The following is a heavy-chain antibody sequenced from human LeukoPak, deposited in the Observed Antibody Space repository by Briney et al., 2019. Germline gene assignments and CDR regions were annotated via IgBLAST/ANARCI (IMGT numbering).Heavy chain of an antibody. J-gene: IGHJ3*02. D-gene: IGHD1-26*01. V-gene: IGHV5-51*01. CDR1: GYRFTSYW. CDR3: ARRRGRYSGDAFDI. Sequence: GESLKISCKGSGYRFTSYWIGWVRQMPGKGLERMGFIYPGGSDTRYSPSFQGQVTISTDKSMSTAYLQWSSLKASDTAMYYCARRRGRYSGDAFDIWGQGTMVTVSS. CDR2: IYPGGSDT.